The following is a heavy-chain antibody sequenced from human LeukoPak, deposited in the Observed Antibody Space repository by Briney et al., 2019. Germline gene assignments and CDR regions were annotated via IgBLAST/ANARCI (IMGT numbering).Heavy chain of an antibody. Sequence: GGSLRLSCAASGFTVSTNYMSWVRQAPGKGLEWVSVIYSGGTTYYADSVKGRFTISRDSSKNTLYLQMNSLRAEDTAVYYCARTNSSPDRFDYWGQGTLVTVSS. CDR1: GFTVSTNY. J-gene: IGHJ4*02. V-gene: IGHV3-66*01. CDR2: IYSGGTT. CDR3: ARTNSSPDRFDY. D-gene: IGHD2/OR15-2a*01.